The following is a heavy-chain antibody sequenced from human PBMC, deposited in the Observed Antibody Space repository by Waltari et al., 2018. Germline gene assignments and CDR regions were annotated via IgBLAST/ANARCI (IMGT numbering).Heavy chain of an antibody. CDR1: GYTFTGYY. CDR3: ARVRSYSGEPGLDY. J-gene: IGHJ4*02. V-gene: IGHV1-2*02. D-gene: IGHD1-26*01. Sequence: QVQLVQSGAEVKKPGASVKVSCKASGYTFTGYYMHWVRQAPGQGLEWMGWINPNSGGTNYAQKCQGRVTMTRDTSISTAYMELSRLRSDDTAVYYCARVRSYSGEPGLDYWGQGTLVTVSS. CDR2: INPNSGGT.